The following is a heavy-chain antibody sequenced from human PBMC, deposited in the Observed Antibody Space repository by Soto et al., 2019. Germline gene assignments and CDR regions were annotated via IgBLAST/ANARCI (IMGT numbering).Heavy chain of an antibody. CDR1: GYSISSGYY. J-gene: IGHJ4*02. CDR3: ARATVTTLDY. Sequence: PSETLSLTCTVSGYSISSGYYWSWIRQTPGKGLEWIGSISHSGTSFYNPSLRSRVTISMDTSNNHFSLKLNSLTATDTAVYYCARATVTTLDYWGQGTLVTVSS. V-gene: IGHV4-38-2*02. CDR2: ISHSGTS. D-gene: IGHD4-17*01.